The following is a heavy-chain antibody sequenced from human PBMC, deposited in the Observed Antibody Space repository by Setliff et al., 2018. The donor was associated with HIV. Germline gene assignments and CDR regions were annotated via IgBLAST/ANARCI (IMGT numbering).Heavy chain of an antibody. V-gene: IGHV3-33*01. CDR1: GLTLSVYG. CDR2: LWYDGGKK. CDR3: ARGQFRLRPDSLDL. J-gene: IGHJ3*01. Sequence: GGSLRLSCEGSGLTLSVYGMHWVRQAPGKGLEWVAVLWYDGGKKHYADSLKGRFTISRDDSKNTLYLQMNSLRAEDTALYYCARGQFRLRPDSLDLWGQGTLVTVSS. D-gene: IGHD2-21*01.